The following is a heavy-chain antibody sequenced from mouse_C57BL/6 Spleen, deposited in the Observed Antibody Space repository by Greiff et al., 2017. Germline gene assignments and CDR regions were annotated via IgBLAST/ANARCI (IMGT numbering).Heavy chain of an antibody. J-gene: IGHJ2*01. CDR2: INPNNGGT. CDR3: ARREQLRPHYYDH. V-gene: IGHV1-26*01. D-gene: IGHD3-2*02. CDR1: GYTFTDYY. Sequence: VQLQQSGPELVKPGASVKISCKASGYTFTDYYMNWVKQSHGKSLEWIGDINPNNGGTSYNEKFKGKATLTVDKSSSTAYMELRSLTSEDSAVYYCARREQLRPHYYDHRGSSTTRTVPS.